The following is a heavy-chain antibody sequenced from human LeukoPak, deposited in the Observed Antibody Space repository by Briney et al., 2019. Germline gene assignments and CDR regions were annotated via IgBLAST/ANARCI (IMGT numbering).Heavy chain of an antibody. D-gene: IGHD5/OR15-5a*01. V-gene: IGHV1-69*05. CDR2: IIPIFGTA. CDR1: GGTFSSYA. J-gene: IGHJ6*03. CDR3: ARESSPAYYYMDV. Sequence: ASVKVSCKASGGTFSSYAISWVRQAPGQGLEWTGGIIPIFGTANYAQKFQGRVTITTDESTSTAYMKLSSLRSEDTAVYYCARESSPAYYYMDVWGKGTTVTVSS.